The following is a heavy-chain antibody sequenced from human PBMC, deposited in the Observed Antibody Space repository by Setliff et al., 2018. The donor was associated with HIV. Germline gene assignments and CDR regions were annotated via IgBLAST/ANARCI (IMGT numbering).Heavy chain of an antibody. J-gene: IGHJ4*02. CDR3: ARDKRYRFPFDS. V-gene: IGHV4-34*01. CDR1: AGSFSAYY. D-gene: IGHD2-2*02. CDR2: ISHTGST. Sequence: SETLSLTCAVYAGSFSAYYWSWIRQSPEMGLEWIAEISHTGSTKYNPSLGSRVTISLGTSKNQFSLSLRSLSGADTAVYYCARDKRYRFPFDSWGRGTLVTVSS.